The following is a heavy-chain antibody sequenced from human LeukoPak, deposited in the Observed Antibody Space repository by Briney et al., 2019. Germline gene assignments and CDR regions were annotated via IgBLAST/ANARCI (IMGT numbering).Heavy chain of an antibody. V-gene: IGHV4-39*01. CDR1: GGSISSSSYY. Sequence: SETLSLTCTVSGGSISSSSYYWGWIRQPPGRGREWIGTIYYSGSTYYNPSLKSRVTISVDTYKNQFSLKLSSVTAADTAVYYCARSTYHDFWSGYYTGFLVDYWGRGTLVTVSS. J-gene: IGHJ4*02. CDR3: ARSTYHDFWSGYYTGFLVDY. CDR2: IYYSGST. D-gene: IGHD3-3*01.